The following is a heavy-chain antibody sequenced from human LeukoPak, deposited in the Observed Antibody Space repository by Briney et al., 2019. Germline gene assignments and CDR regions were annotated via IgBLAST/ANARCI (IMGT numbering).Heavy chain of an antibody. J-gene: IGHJ4*02. Sequence: SETLSLTCAVYGGSFSGYYWSWIRQPPGKGLERIGEINHSGSTNYNPSLKSRVTISVDTSKNQFSLKLSSVTAADTAVYYCARCRYSSGWYRSYYFDYWGQGTLVTVSS. CDR3: ARCRYSSGWYRSYYFDY. CDR1: GGSFSGYY. CDR2: INHSGST. D-gene: IGHD6-19*01. V-gene: IGHV4-34*01.